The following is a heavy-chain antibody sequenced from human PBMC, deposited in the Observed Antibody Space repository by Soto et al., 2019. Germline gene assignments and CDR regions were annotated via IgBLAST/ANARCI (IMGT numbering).Heavy chain of an antibody. Sequence: PGGSLRLSCAASEFTFSNHAMSWVRQAPGKGPEWVSGISGSGGTTYYADSVKGRFTISRDNSENTLYLQMNSLRAEDTAVYYCANGPSPAAGLERIAQGGQGTLVTVPP. V-gene: IGHV3-23*01. J-gene: IGHJ4*02. D-gene: IGHD2-2*01. CDR3: ANGPSPAAGLERIAQ. CDR2: ISGSGGTT. CDR1: EFTFSNHA.